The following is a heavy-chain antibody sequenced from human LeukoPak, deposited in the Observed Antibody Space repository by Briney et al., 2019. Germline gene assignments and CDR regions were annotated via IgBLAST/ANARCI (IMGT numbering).Heavy chain of an antibody. D-gene: IGHD3-10*01. CDR3: ARAPMVRGHFDY. Sequence: GGSLRLSCAASGFTFSSHAMHWVRQAPGKGLEWVAVISYDGSNKYYADSVKGRFTISRDNSKNTLYLQMNRLRAEDTAVYYCARAPMVRGHFDYWGQGTLVTVSS. J-gene: IGHJ4*02. CDR1: GFTFSSHA. CDR2: ISYDGSNK. V-gene: IGHV3-30*04.